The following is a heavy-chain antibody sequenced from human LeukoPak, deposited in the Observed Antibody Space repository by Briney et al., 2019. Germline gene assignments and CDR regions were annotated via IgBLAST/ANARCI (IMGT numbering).Heavy chain of an antibody. D-gene: IGHD3-16*02. V-gene: IGHV1-18*01. CDR3: ARGLYVWGSYRLSWFDP. Sequence: GASVKVSCKASGYTFTSYGISWVRQAHGQGLEWMGWISAYNGNTNYAQKLQGRVTMTTDTSTSTAYMELRSLRSDDTAVYYCARGLYVWGSYRLSWFDPWGQGTLVTVSS. J-gene: IGHJ5*02. CDR1: GYTFTSYG. CDR2: ISAYNGNT.